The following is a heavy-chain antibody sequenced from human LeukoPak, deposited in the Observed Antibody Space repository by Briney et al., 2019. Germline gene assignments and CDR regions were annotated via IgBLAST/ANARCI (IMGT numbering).Heavy chain of an antibody. J-gene: IGHJ5*02. V-gene: IGHV1-18*01. CDR2: ISAYNGNT. D-gene: IGHD3-10*01. Sequence: ASVKVSCKASGYTFTSYGISWVRQAPGQGLEWMGWISAYNGNTNYAQKLQGRVTMTTDTSTSTAYMELRSLRSDDTAVYYCAMVDCAKMVRGVIIASGFDPWGQGTLVTVAS. CDR3: AMVDCAKMVRGVIIASGFDP. CDR1: GYTFTSYG.